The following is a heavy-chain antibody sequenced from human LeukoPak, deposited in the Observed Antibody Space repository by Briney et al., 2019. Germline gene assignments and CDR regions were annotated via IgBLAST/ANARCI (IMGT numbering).Heavy chain of an antibody. CDR2: IRYDGSNK. V-gene: IGHV3-30*02. D-gene: IGHD1-26*01. Sequence: GGSLRLSCAASGFTFSSYGMHWVRQAPGKGLEWVAFIRYDGSNKYYADSVKGRFTISRDNSKNTLYLQMNSLRAEDTAVYYCAKVVGEWELLEHDWFDPWGQGTLVTVSS. J-gene: IGHJ5*02. CDR3: AKVVGEWELLEHDWFDP. CDR1: GFTFSSYG.